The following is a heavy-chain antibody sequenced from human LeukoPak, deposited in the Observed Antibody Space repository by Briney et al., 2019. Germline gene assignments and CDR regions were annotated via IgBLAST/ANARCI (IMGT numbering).Heavy chain of an antibody. CDR1: GFTFNKAW. CDR2: IKTKTDGGTI. CDR3: TTDEYYYDSSGYSEYFQH. Sequence: GGSLRLSCAASGFTFNKAWMNWVRQAPGKGLEWVGRIKTKTDGGTIDYAAPVKGRFTISRDDSEDTLYLQLDSLRTEDTAVYYCTTDEYYYDSSGYSEYFQHWGQGTLVTVSS. D-gene: IGHD3-22*01. J-gene: IGHJ1*01. V-gene: IGHV3-15*07.